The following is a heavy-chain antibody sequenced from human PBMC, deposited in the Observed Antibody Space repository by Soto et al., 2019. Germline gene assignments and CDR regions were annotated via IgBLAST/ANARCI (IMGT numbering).Heavy chain of an antibody. V-gene: IGHV3-7*01. D-gene: IGHD5-12*01. J-gene: IGHJ4*02. CDR1: GFTFSGSW. CDR2: IKEDGSVK. Sequence: DVQLVESGGGLVQPGGSLRLSCAASGFTFSGSWMSWVRQAPGKGLEFVANIKEDGSVKNYVDSVKGRFTISRDNAKNSVYLQMTSLRDEDTAVYYCARDPGYSSFAHWGQGTLVTVSS. CDR3: ARDPGYSSFAH.